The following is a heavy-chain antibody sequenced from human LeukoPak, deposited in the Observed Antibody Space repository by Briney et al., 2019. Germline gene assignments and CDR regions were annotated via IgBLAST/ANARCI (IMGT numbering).Heavy chain of an antibody. J-gene: IGHJ6*03. V-gene: IGHV3-23*01. Sequence: PGGSLRLSCAASGFTFSSYGMSWVRQAPGKWLEWVSAISGSGGSTYYADSVKGRFTISRDNSKNTLYLQMNSLRAEDTAVYYCARDYYLRIAVAGTYGGGPDYYYYYYMDVWGKGTTVTISS. CDR3: ARDYYLRIAVAGTYGGGPDYYYYYYMDV. CDR2: ISGSGGST. D-gene: IGHD6-19*01. CDR1: GFTFSSYG.